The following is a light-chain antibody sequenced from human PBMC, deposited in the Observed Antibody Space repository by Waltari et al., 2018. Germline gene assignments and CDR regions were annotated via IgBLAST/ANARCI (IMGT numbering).Light chain of an antibody. CDR3: AAWDDSLSGRVM. CDR2: MNE. J-gene: IGLJ2*01. V-gene: IGLV1-47*01. CDR1: ATNLRREH. Sequence: QSVLTQPASASGAPGQRVTISFSGSATNLRREHVSWYRQLPGTAPKLLIYMNEQRPSGVPDRFSGSQSGTSASLAISGLRSEDEADYYCAAWDDSLSGRVMIGGGTKLTVL.